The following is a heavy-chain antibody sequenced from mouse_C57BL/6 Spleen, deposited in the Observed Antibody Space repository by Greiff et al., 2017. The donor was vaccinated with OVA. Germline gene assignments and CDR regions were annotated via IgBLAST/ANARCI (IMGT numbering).Heavy chain of an antibody. CDR3: AKNSGSSYLLAMDY. V-gene: IGHV2-5*01. CDR2: IWRGGST. J-gene: IGHJ4*01. D-gene: IGHD1-1*01. CDR1: GFSLTSYG. Sequence: QVQLQQSGPGLVQPSQSLSITCTVSGFSLTSYGVHWVRQSPGKGLEWLGVIWRGGSTDYNAAFMSRLSITKDNSKSQVFFKMNSLQADDTAIYYCAKNSGSSYLLAMDYWGQGTSVTVSS.